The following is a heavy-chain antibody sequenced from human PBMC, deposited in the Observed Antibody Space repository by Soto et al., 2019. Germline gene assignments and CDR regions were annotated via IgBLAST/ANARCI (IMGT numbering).Heavy chain of an antibody. CDR3: AKHGSN. CDR1: GVSISNSSYY. V-gene: IGHV4-39*01. Sequence: SETLSLTCTVSGVSISNSSYYWGWIRRPPGKGLEWIGTIYYSGITYYNPSLKSRVTISVDTSKNQFSLKLTSVTAADTAVYYCAKHGSNWGQGTLVTVSS. J-gene: IGHJ4*02. CDR2: IYYSGIT.